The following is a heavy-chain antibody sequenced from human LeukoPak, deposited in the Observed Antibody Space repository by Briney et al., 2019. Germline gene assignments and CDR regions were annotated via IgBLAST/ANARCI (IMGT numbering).Heavy chain of an antibody. CDR1: GYNFLNYG. CDR2: ISGKTGNI. Sequence: ASVKVSCKASGYNFLNYGISWVRHAPGQGLEWMGWISGKTGNINYAQRFQARATMTRDTSTSTAYMELRSLRSDDTAVYFCARRFLNSHPIYYYMDVWAKGTTVIVSS. J-gene: IGHJ6*03. V-gene: IGHV1-18*01. D-gene: IGHD2-21*01. CDR3: ARRFLNSHPIYYYMDV.